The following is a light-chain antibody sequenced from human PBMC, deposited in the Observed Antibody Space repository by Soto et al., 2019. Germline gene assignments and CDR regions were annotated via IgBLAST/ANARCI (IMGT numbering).Light chain of an antibody. J-gene: IGLJ3*02. Sequence: QSVLTQPPSASGTPGQRVTISCSGGSSNIGSNTVNWYQQLPGTAPKLLIYINDQRPSGVPDRFSGSKSGTSASLAISGLQSEDEADYYWAAWDDSLNGPNWVFGGGTKLTVL. CDR1: SSNIGSNT. CDR3: AAWDDSLNGPNWV. V-gene: IGLV1-44*01. CDR2: IND.